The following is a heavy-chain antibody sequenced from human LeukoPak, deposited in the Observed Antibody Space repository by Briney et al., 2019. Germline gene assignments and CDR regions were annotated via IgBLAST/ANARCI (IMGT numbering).Heavy chain of an antibody. J-gene: IGHJ3*02. Sequence: AGGSLRLSCTSSGFTFGDYTLNWVRQAPGKGLKWVGLIRSRAYGGTTEYAASVRGRFTISRDDYKSIAYLQMNSLRTEDTAVYYCTRGLRGWPGTSPSGDAFDIWGQGTMVTVSS. CDR1: GFTFGDYT. V-gene: IGHV3-49*04. CDR2: IRSRAYGGTT. CDR3: TRGLRGWPGTSPSGDAFDI. D-gene: IGHD6-25*01.